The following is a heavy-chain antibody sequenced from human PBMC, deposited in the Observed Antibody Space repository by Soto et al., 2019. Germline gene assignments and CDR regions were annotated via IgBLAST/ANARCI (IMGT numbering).Heavy chain of an antibody. CDR1: GFIFENFG. Sequence: PGGSLRLSCAASGFIFENFGMSWVRQAPGKGLEWISSISGSGFKKYYADSVKGRFTISRENAKNSLYLQMNSLRAGDTAVYYCARAHRYCSGGSCYLNAFDIWGQGTMVTVSS. CDR2: ISGSGFKK. V-gene: IGHV3-23*01. D-gene: IGHD2-15*01. J-gene: IGHJ3*02. CDR3: ARAHRYCSGGSCYLNAFDI.